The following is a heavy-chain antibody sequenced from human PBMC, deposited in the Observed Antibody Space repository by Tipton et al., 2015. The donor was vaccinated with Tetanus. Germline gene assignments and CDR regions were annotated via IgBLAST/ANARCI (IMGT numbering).Heavy chain of an antibody. D-gene: IGHD3-22*01. CDR1: GFTFDDYA. V-gene: IGHV3-21*01. CDR2: ISSSSSYI. Sequence: SLRLSCIASGFTFDDYAMHWVRQAPGKGLEWVSSISSSSSYIYYADSVKSRFTISRDNAKNSLYLQMNSLRAEDTAVYYCARDLRNYYDSSGYSDSWGQGTLVTVSS. CDR3: ARDLRNYYDSSGYSDS. J-gene: IGHJ4*02.